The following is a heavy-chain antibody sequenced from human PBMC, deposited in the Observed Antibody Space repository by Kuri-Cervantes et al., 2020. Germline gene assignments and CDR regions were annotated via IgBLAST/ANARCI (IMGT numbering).Heavy chain of an antibody. V-gene: IGHV3-23*01. CDR2: ISGSGGST. D-gene: IGHD6-13*01. J-gene: IGHJ6*02. CDR1: GFTFSSYA. Sequence: GESLKISCAASGFTFSSYAMSWVRQAPGKGLEWVSAISGSGGSTYYADSVKGRFTISRDNSKNTLYLQMNSLRAEDTAVYYCARDGGYSSSWWTYYYYGMDVWGQGTTVTVSS. CDR3: ARDGGYSSSWWTYYYYGMDV.